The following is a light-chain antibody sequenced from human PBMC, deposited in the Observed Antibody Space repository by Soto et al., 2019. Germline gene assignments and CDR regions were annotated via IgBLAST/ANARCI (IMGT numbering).Light chain of an antibody. J-gene: IGLJ1*01. CDR1: SGYSNYE. CDR3: GADHGSGSNFVYV. CDR2: VGTGGIVG. Sequence: QPVVTQPPSASAALGASVTLTCTLSSGYSNYEVDWYQQRPGKGPRFVMRVGTGGIVGSKGDGIPGRFSVLGSGLNRFLTINNIQEEDESDYHCGADHGSGSNFVYVFGTGTKVTVL. V-gene: IGLV9-49*01.